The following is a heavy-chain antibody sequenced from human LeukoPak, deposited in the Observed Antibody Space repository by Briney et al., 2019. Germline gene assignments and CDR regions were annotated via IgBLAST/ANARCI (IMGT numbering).Heavy chain of an antibody. V-gene: IGHV3-72*01. CDR3: ARGSYSSGWNPGDH. CDR2: SRNKDNSYTA. Sequence: PGASLRLSCAASGFTFSDHYMDWVRQAPGKGLEWVGRSRNKDNSYTAEYAASVKARFTISRDDSKNSLFLHMNSLKTEDTAVYYCARGSYSSGWNPGDHWGQGTLVTVSS. J-gene: IGHJ4*02. D-gene: IGHD6-19*01. CDR1: GFTFSDHY.